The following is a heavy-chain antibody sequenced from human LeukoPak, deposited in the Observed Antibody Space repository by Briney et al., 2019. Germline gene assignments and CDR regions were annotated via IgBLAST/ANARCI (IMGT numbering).Heavy chain of an antibody. V-gene: IGHV3-30*02. CDR2: IRYDGSNK. Sequence: GGSLRLSCAASGFTFSSYEMNWVRQAPGKGLEWVAFIRYDGSNKYYADSVKGRFTISRDNSKNTLYLQMNSLRAEDTAVYYCAGRGSGSYFDYWGQGTLVTVSS. CDR1: GFTFSSYE. CDR3: AGRGSGSYFDY. D-gene: IGHD3-10*01. J-gene: IGHJ4*02.